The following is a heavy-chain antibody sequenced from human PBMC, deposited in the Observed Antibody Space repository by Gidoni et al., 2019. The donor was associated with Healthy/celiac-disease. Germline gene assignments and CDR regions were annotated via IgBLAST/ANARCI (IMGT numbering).Heavy chain of an antibody. D-gene: IGHD6-19*01. CDR1: GGSFSDYY. CDR3: ARWRSSGWKYFDY. CDR2: INHSGST. V-gene: IGHV4-34*01. Sequence: QVQLQQWGAGLLKPSETLSLICAVYGGSFSDYYWNWIRQPPGKGLEWIGEINHSGSTNYNTSLKSRVTISVDTSKNQFSLKLRSVTAADTAVYYCARWRSSGWKYFDYWGQGTLVTVSS. J-gene: IGHJ4*02.